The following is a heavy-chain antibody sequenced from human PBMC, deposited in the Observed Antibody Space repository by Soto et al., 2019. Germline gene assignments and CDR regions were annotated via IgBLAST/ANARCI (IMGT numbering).Heavy chain of an antibody. V-gene: IGHV3-30*18. D-gene: IGHD3-10*01. CDR1: GFTFSSYG. J-gene: IGHJ4*02. CDR3: AKHWVVDSYGSGSFGY. CDR2: ISYDGSNK. Sequence: QVQLVESGGGVVQPGRSLRLSCAASGFTFSSYGMHWVRQAPGKGLEWAAVISYDGSNKYYADSVEGRFTISRDNSKNMLYLKMNSQTAEDACVYSCAKHWVVDSYGSGSFGYWGQGTLVTVTS.